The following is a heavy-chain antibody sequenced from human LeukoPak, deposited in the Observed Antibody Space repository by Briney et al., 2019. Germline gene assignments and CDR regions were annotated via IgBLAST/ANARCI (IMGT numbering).Heavy chain of an antibody. CDR2: ISWNGDTM. D-gene: IGHD2-2*01. V-gene: IGHV3-9*01. Sequence: PGRSLRLSCAASGFTFDDYVMYWVRQAPGKGLEWVSGISWNGDTMGYADSVKGRFTISRDNAKNSLYLQMNSLRTEDTALYYCAKDKVVVAYYGMDVWGQGTTVTVSS. CDR3: AKDKVVVAYYGMDV. CDR1: GFTFDDYV. J-gene: IGHJ6*02.